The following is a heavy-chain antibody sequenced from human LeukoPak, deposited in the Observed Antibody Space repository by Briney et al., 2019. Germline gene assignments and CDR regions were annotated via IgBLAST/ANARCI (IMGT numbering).Heavy chain of an antibody. J-gene: IGHJ4*02. D-gene: IGHD6-6*01. Sequence: ASVKVSCKASGYTFTSYGISWVRQAPGQGLEWMGWISAYNGNTNYAQKLQGRVTMTTDTSTSTAYMELRSLRSEDTAVYYCATSSIAARRREIVIDYWGQGTLVTVSS. CDR2: ISAYNGNT. V-gene: IGHV1-18*01. CDR3: ATSSIAARRREIVIDY. CDR1: GYTFTSYG.